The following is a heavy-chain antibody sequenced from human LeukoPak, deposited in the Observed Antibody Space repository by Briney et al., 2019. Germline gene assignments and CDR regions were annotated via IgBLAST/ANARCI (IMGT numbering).Heavy chain of an antibody. Sequence: GGSLRLSCAASGFTFSSYAMSWVRQAPGKGLEWVSSISGTYGSTDYADSVKGRFTISRDNSKNTLYLQMNSLRAEDTAVYYCAELGITMIGGVWGKGTTVTISS. CDR3: AELGITMIGGV. CDR1: GFTFSSYA. V-gene: IGHV3-23*01. D-gene: IGHD3-10*02. CDR2: ISGTYGST. J-gene: IGHJ6*04.